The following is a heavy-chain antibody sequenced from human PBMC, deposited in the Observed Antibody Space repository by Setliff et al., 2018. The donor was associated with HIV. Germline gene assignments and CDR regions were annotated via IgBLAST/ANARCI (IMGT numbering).Heavy chain of an antibody. V-gene: IGHV4-4*09. CDR1: GGSISRYY. Sequence: SETLSLTCAVSGGSISRYYWSWIRQSPGKGLEFIGYMHSSGSTNYNLSLETRVTLSVDTSKSQFSLKLTSVTASDTAMYYCARPIPYGLDWYFDLWGRGTLVTVSS. CDR3: ARPIPYGLDWYFDL. D-gene: IGHD4-17*01. J-gene: IGHJ2*01. CDR2: MHSSGST.